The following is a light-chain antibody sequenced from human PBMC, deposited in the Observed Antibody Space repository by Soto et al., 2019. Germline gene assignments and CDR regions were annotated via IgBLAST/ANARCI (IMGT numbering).Light chain of an antibody. Sequence: QSLLTQPPPVSGAPGQRGTISCTGSSSNIGAGYDVHWYQQLPGTAPKLLIYGNSNRPSGVPDRFSGSKSGTSASLAITGLQAEDEADYYCQSYDSSLSGCYVFGTGTKVTVL. CDR1: SSNIGAGYD. J-gene: IGLJ1*01. CDR3: QSYDSSLSGCYV. CDR2: GNS. V-gene: IGLV1-40*01.